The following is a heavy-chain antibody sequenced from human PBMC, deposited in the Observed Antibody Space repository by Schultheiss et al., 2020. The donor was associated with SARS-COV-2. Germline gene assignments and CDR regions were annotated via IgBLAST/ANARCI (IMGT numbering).Heavy chain of an antibody. CDR3: ARDPSYDFWSGYYQTIYYYYYGMDV. Sequence: GGSLRLSCAASGFTFSSYSMNWVRQAPGKGLEWVSSISSSSSYIYYADSVKGRFTISRDNAKNSLYLQMNSLRAEDTAVYYCARDPSYDFWSGYYQTIYYYYYGMDVWGQGTTVTVSS. CDR2: ISSSSSYI. D-gene: IGHD3-3*01. J-gene: IGHJ6*02. CDR1: GFTFSSYS. V-gene: IGHV3-21*01.